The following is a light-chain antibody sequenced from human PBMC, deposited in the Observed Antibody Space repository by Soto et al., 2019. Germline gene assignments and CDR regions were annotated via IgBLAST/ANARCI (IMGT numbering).Light chain of an antibody. V-gene: IGKV3-15*01. CDR2: GAS. CDR3: QQYKNYPPLT. Sequence: EIVLTQSPATLSVSPGERATLACGASQSVSSNLAWYQQKPGQAPRVLIYGASTRATGIPARFSGSGSGTEFTLTNSSMQSEDFAVYYCQQYKNYPPLTYGGGTTVEIK. CDR1: QSVSSN. J-gene: IGKJ4*01.